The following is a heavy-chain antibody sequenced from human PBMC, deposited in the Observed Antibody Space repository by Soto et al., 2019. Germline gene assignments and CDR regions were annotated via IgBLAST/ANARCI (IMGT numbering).Heavy chain of an antibody. D-gene: IGHD4-17*01. CDR2: ISSTSNVA. Sequence: GGSLRLSCEGSGFTFTDYSMLWVRQAPGRGLEWVSYISSTSNVAFYVDSVEGRFTTSRDNAKNTLYLQMNSLRDEDTAVYYCASCYGDYEFPCEYWGQGTL. CDR3: ASCYGDYEFPCEY. V-gene: IGHV3-21*05. CDR1: GFTFTDYS. J-gene: IGHJ4*02.